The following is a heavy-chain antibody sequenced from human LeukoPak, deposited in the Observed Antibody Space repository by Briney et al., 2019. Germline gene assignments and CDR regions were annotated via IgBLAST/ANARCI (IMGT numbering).Heavy chain of an antibody. Sequence: SETLSLTCTVSGGSISSSSYYWGWIRQPPGKGLEWIGSIYYSGSTYYNPSLKSRVTISVDTSKNQFSLKLSSVTAADTAVYYCARFLNAYTTRYYFEYWGQGTLVTVSS. CDR2: IYYSGST. J-gene: IGHJ4*02. CDR3: ARFLNAYTTRYYFEY. D-gene: IGHD5-24*01. V-gene: IGHV4-39*07. CDR1: GGSISSSSYY.